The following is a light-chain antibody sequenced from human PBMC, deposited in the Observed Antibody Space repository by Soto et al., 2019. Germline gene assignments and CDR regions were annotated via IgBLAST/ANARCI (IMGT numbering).Light chain of an antibody. CDR2: RAS. CDR3: LQSQILWE. Sequence: EIMMAHTPSNQPGARGERTSLSCRASQNIYSNVAWYQQRPGQAPRLLIYRASTRATGIPARFSGSGSGTEFTLCGSSLPSEEFSLYSCLQSQILWEFRQGTKVDIK. J-gene: IGKJ1*01. V-gene: IGKV3-15*01. CDR1: QNIYSN.